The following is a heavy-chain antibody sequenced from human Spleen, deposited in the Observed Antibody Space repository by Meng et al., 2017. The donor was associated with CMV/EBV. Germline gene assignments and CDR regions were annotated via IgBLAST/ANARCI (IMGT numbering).Heavy chain of an antibody. Sequence: GGSLRLSCAASRFTFTTYAMHWVRQAPGKGLEWVAFISYDGRIEYYADSVKGRFTIFRDNSKNTLTLQMNSLRAEDTADYYCARAGRTRERIVAGTGPFDYWGQGTLVTVSS. CDR2: ISYDGRIE. CDR1: RFTFTTYA. V-gene: IGHV3-30*04. D-gene: IGHD6-19*01. J-gene: IGHJ4*02. CDR3: ARAGRTRERIVAGTGPFDY.